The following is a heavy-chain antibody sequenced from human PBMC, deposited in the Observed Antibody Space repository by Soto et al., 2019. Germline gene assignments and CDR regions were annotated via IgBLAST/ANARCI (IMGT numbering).Heavy chain of an antibody. V-gene: IGHV3-30-3*01. Sequence: QVQLVESGGGVVQPGRSLRLSCAASGFTFSSYAMHWVRQAPGKGLEWVAVISYDGSNKYYADSVKGRFTISKDNSKNTLYLQMNSLRAEDPAVYYCARDSDYYDSSGYYSYWYFDLWGRGTLVTVSS. J-gene: IGHJ2*01. CDR1: GFTFSSYA. CDR2: ISYDGSNK. D-gene: IGHD3-22*01. CDR3: ARDSDYYDSSGYYSYWYFDL.